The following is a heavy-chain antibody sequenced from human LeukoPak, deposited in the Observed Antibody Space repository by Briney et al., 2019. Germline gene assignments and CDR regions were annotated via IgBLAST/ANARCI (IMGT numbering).Heavy chain of an antibody. CDR2: INRDGSST. Sequence: GGSLRLSCAASGFTFSSYWMHWVRHAAGKGLVWVSHINRDGSSTSHADSVKGRFTISRDNAKNTLYLQMNSLRAEDTAVYYCARDSNYGMDVWSQGTTVTVSS. CDR1: GFTFSSYW. D-gene: IGHD4-11*01. J-gene: IGHJ6*02. CDR3: ARDSNYGMDV. V-gene: IGHV3-74*01.